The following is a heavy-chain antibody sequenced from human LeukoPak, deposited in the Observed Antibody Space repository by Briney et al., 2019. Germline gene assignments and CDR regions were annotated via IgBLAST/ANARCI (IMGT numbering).Heavy chain of an antibody. CDR1: GFTFSSYA. D-gene: IGHD5-24*01. CDR2: ISGSSGST. J-gene: IGHJ5*02. Sequence: PGGSLRLSCAASGFTFSSYAMTWVRQAPGKGLEWVSSISGSSGSTYYVDSVMGRFTISRDNSKNTLYLQMNRLRAEDTAIYYCAKRDGYSCDHWGQGALVTVSS. CDR3: AKRDGYSCDH. V-gene: IGHV3-23*01.